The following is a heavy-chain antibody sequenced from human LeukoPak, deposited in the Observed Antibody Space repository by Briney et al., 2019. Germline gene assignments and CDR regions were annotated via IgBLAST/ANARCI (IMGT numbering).Heavy chain of an antibody. J-gene: IGHJ4*02. CDR1: GGSFSGYY. CDR2: ISHSGST. V-gene: IGHV4-34*01. Sequence: SETLSLTCAVYGGSFSGYYWNWIRQPPGKGLEWIGEISHSGSTNYNPSLKSRVTISVDTSKNQFSLKLSSVTAADTAVYYCASFIAAAGSHDYWGQGTLVTVSS. CDR3: ASFIAAAGSHDY. D-gene: IGHD6-13*01.